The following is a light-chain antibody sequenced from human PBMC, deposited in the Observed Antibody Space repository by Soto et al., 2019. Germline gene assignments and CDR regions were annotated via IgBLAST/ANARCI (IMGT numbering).Light chain of an antibody. CDR2: GAS. CDR3: QQYHNWPVT. J-gene: IGKJ4*01. CDR1: QNVYNK. V-gene: IGKV3-15*01. Sequence: EIVMTQSPATLSVSPGERVTFSCRASQNVYNKLAWYQHKPGQAPRLLISGASTGATGVPPRFSASGSGTDFTLTVNSLQSEDIAVYYCQQYHNWPVTFGGGTKVEIK.